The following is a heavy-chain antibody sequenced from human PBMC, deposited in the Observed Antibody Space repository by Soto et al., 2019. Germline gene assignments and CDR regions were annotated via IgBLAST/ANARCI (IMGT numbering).Heavy chain of an antibody. CDR2: IIPPFGTA. D-gene: IGHD6-19*01. CDR1: GGTFSTYA. CDR3: ARPKGTYSSGYYYFDF. J-gene: IGHJ4*02. V-gene: IGHV1-69*06. Sequence: QVQLEQSGAEVKQPGSSVRVSCKTSGGTFSTYAINWVRQAPGQGLEWMGAIIPPFGTADYPQKFQGRVTITADRSTSTASMELSSLRSDDTAVYFCARPKGTYSSGYYYFDFWGQGTLVTVSS.